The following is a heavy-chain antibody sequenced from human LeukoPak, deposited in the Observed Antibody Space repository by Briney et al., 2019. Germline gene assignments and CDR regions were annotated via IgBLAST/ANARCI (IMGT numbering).Heavy chain of an antibody. CDR1: GYTFTGYY. J-gene: IGHJ4*02. V-gene: IGHV1-2*02. Sequence: GASVKVSCKAPGYTFTGYYMHWVRQAPGQGLEWMGWINPNSGGTNYAQNFQGRVTMTRDTSISTAYMELGRLRSDDTAVYYCAPTSARDWSYYFDYWGQGTLVTVSS. CDR3: APTSARDWSYYFDY. CDR2: INPNSGGT. D-gene: IGHD3-9*01.